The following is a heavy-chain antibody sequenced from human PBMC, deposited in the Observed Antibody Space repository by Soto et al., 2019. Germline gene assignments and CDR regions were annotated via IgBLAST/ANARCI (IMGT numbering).Heavy chain of an antibody. CDR1: GFTFSSYS. D-gene: IGHD3-22*01. V-gene: IGHV3-48*02. J-gene: IGHJ4*02. Sequence: GGSLRLSCAASGFTFSSYSMNWVRQAPGKGLEWVSYISSSSSTIYYADSVKGRFTISRDNAKNSLYLQMNSLRDEDTAVYYCARERLPSPDYHDSSGYLNYWGQGTLVTVSS. CDR3: ARERLPSPDYHDSSGYLNY. CDR2: ISSSSSTI.